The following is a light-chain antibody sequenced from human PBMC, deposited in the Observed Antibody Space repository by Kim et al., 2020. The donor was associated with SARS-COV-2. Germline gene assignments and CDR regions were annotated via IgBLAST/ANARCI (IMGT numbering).Light chain of an antibody. J-gene: IGKJ1*01. CDR3: QHLGT. V-gene: IGKV1-5*01. CDR1: QSISGW. CDR2: HAF. Sequence: LQVTRSPSTLSASVGDRVTITCRASQSISGWMAWYQQKPGKAPKLLIYHAFTLQGGVPSRFSGSGSGTEFTLTINNLQPDDFATYYCQHLGTFGLGTKVDIK.